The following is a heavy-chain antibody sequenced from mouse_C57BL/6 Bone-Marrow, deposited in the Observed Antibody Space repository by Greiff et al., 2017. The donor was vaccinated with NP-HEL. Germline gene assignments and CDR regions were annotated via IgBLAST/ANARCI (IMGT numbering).Heavy chain of an antibody. CDR2: IDPSDSYT. V-gene: IGHV1-50*01. CDR3: ARIGVDGNYGY. D-gene: IGHD2-1*01. J-gene: IGHJ2*01. Sequence: QVQLQQPGAELVKPGASVKLSCKASGYTFTSYWMQWVKQRPGQGLEWIGEIDPSDSYTNYNQKFKGKATLTVDTSSSTAYMQLSSLTSEDSAVYYCARIGVDGNYGYWGQGTTLTVSS. CDR1: GYTFTSYW.